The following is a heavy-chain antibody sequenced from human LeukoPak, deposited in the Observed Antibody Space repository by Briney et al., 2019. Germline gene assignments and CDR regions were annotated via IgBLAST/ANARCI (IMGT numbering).Heavy chain of an antibody. J-gene: IGHJ4*02. CDR3: AGGSGWVTDS. CDR1: GFTFSGYW. CDR2: IKQDGSEK. Sequence: GGSLRLSCAASGFTFSGYWMNWVRQAPGKGLEWVANIKQDGSEKYYVDSVKGRFTVSRDNAKNSLYLQMNSLRAEDTAVYFCAGGSGWVTDSWGQGTLVTVSA. D-gene: IGHD6-19*01. V-gene: IGHV3-7*01.